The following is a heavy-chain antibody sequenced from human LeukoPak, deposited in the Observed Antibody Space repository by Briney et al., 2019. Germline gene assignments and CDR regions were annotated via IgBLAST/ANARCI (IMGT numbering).Heavy chain of an antibody. CDR1: GGSISSYY. J-gene: IGHJ4*02. V-gene: IGHV4-59*01. D-gene: IGHD2-21*02. Sequence: SETLSLTCTVSGGSISSYYWSWIRQPPGKGLEWIGYIYYSGSTNYNPSLKSRVTISVDTSKNQFSLKLSSVTAADTAVYYCARGRVVVTAYSLDYWGQGTLVTVSS. CDR3: ARGRVVVTAYSLDY. CDR2: IYYSGST.